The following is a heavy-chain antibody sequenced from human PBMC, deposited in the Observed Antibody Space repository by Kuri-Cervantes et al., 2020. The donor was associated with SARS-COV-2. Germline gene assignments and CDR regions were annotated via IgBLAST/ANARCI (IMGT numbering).Heavy chain of an antibody. Sequence: GESLKISCTASGFIFSDYYMTWIRQAPGRGLEWVSSISSRSGYIYYSGSIKGRFTISRDNAKNSLYLQMNSLRPEDTAVYYCAREDGVYDSGERAIIHFDYWGQGALVTVSS. CDR1: GFIFSDYY. CDR2: ISSRSGYI. CDR3: AREDGVYDSGERAIIHFDY. J-gene: IGHJ4*02. V-gene: IGHV3-11*06. D-gene: IGHD5/OR15-5a*01.